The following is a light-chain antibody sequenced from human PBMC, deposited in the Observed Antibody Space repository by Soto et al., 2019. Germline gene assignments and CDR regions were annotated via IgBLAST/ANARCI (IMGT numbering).Light chain of an antibody. V-gene: IGKV3-20*01. CDR1: QSVSSNY. CDR2: GAS. CDR3: HQYGISP. J-gene: IGKJ4*01. Sequence: EIVLTQSPGTLSLSPGERATLSCRASQSVSSNYLAWYQQKPGQAPRLLIYGASSRATGIPDRFSGSGSGTEFSITISRLEHEDFAVYYCHQYGISPFGGGTKVEIK.